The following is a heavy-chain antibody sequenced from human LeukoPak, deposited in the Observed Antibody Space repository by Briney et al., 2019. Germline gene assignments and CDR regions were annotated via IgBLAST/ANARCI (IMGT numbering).Heavy chain of an antibody. D-gene: IGHD5-18*01. J-gene: IGHJ4*02. Sequence: SETLSLTCAVYGGPFSGYYWSWIRQPPGKGLEWIGEINHSGSTNYNPSHKSRVTISVDTSKNQFSLKLSSVTAADTAVYYCARRTDTAMEFDYWGQGTLVTVSS. CDR2: INHSGST. CDR1: GGPFSGYY. V-gene: IGHV4-34*01. CDR3: ARRTDTAMEFDY.